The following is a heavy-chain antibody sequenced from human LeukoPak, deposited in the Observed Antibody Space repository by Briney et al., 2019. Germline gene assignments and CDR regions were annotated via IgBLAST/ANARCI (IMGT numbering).Heavy chain of an antibody. CDR2: IYYSGST. J-gene: IGHJ4*02. CDR3: ARRYYYDSSGYYYDY. D-gene: IGHD3-22*01. V-gene: IGHV4-59*08. CDR1: GGSLSSYY. Sequence: SETLSLTCTVSGGSLSSYYWSWIRQPPGKGLEWIGYIYYSGSTNYNPSLKSRVTISVDMSKNQFSLKLSSVTAADTAVYYCARRYYYDSSGYYYDYWGQGTLVTVSS.